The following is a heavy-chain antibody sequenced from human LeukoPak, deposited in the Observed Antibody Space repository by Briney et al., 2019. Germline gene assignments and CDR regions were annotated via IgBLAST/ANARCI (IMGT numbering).Heavy chain of an antibody. Sequence: SETLSLTCTVSGGSISSYYWSWVRQPPGKGLEWIGYIYYSGSTNYNPSLKSRVTISVDTSKNQFSLKLSSVTAADTAVYYCARRTDSSGYYPGAFDIWGQGTMVTVSS. D-gene: IGHD3-22*01. V-gene: IGHV4-59*08. CDR1: GGSISSYY. CDR2: IYYSGST. CDR3: ARRTDSSGYYPGAFDI. J-gene: IGHJ3*02.